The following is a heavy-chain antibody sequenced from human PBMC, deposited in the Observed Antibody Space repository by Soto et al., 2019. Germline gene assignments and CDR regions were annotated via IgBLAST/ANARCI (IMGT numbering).Heavy chain of an antibody. D-gene: IGHD1-26*01. J-gene: IGHJ4*02. CDR3: ASAIVGDTLDS. CDR2: IYEIGST. V-gene: IGHV4-59*01. Sequence: SETRSLTCAVSGVSLTRYYCTLIRHPPGKRLEWIGYIYEIGSTIYNPSLKSRVAISLDTSKNQFSLKLSSVTAADTAVYYCASAIVGDTLDSWGQGNLVTVSS. CDR1: GVSLTRYY.